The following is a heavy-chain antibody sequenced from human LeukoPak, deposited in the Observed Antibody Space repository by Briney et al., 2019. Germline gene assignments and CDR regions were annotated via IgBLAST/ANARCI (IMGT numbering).Heavy chain of an antibody. V-gene: IGHV3-23*01. D-gene: IGHD2-15*01. J-gene: IGHJ3*02. CDR1: GFTFSSYA. CDR3: AKDVCSGGSCYPDAFDI. Sequence: GGSLRLSCAASGFTFSSYAMTWVRQAPGKGLEWVSTISGSGGSTDYADSVKGRFTISRDNSKNTLYLQMNSLRAEDTAVYYCAKDVCSGGSCYPDAFDIWGQGTMVTVSS. CDR2: ISGSGGST.